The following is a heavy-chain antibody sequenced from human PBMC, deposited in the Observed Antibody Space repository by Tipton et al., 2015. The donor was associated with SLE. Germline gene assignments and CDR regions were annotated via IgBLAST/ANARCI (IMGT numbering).Heavy chain of an antibody. CDR2: IYYSGST. Sequence: TLSLTCTVSGGSISSYYWSWIRQPPGKGLEWIGYIYYSGSTNYNPSLKSRVTISVDTSKNQFSLKLSSGTAADTAVYYCARWAGPAVNFDYWGQGTLVTVPS. CDR3: ARWAGPAVNFDY. CDR1: GGSISSYY. V-gene: IGHV4-59*01. J-gene: IGHJ4*02. D-gene: IGHD6-19*01.